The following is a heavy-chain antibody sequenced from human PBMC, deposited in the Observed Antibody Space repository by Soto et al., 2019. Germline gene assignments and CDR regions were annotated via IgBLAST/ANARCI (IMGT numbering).Heavy chain of an antibody. V-gene: IGHV1-46*01. D-gene: IGHD6-6*01. Sequence: ASVKVSCKASGYTFTSYYMHWVRQAPGQGLEWMGIINPSGGSTSYAQKFQGRVTMTRDTSTSTAYMELRSLRSDDTAVYYCARGAVSIAARQDQVAFDFWGQGTMVTVSS. CDR1: GYTFTSYY. J-gene: IGHJ3*01. CDR2: INPSGGST. CDR3: ARGAVSIAARQDQVAFDF.